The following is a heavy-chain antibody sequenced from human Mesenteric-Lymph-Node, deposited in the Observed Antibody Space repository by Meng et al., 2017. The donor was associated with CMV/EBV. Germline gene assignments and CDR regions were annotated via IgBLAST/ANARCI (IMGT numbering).Heavy chain of an antibody. J-gene: IGHJ4*02. D-gene: IGHD6-25*01. CDR1: SLSTSGEG. CDR3: AHRVPGYRGGWATALFDY. CDR2: IYWDDDK. V-gene: IGHV2-5*02. Sequence: SLSTSGEGVGWVRQPPGEALEWLGVIYWDDDKRYSPSLQTRLSITKDTSKNDVVLTMTNMDPVDTATYHCAHRVPGYRGGWATALFDYWGPGTLVTVSS.